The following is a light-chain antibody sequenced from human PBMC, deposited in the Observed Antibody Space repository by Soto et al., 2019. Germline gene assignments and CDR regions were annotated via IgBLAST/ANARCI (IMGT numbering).Light chain of an antibody. J-gene: IGLJ1*01. V-gene: IGLV2-14*01. CDR1: SSDVGGYNF. CDR2: EVS. CDR3: SSYTGSSTRYV. Sequence: QSLLTQPASVSGSPGQSITISCTGTSSDVGGYNFVSWYQQYPGKAPKLMIYEVSNRPSGVSNRFSGSKSGNTASLTISGLQAEGESDYYCSSYTGSSTRYVFGTGTKVTVL.